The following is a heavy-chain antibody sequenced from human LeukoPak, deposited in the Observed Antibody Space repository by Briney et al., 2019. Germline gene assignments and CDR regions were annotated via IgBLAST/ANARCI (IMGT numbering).Heavy chain of an antibody. J-gene: IGHJ4*02. V-gene: IGHV5-51*01. CDR1: GYRFSSYW. D-gene: IGHD2-2*01. Sequence: PGESLKISCKGSGYRFSSYWIGWVRQMPGKCLEWMGIIYPGDSDTRYSPSFQGQVTISADRSISTAYLQWTSLKASDTAIYYCARTAMIRNNYFDYWGQGSLVTVSS. CDR3: ARTAMIRNNYFDY. CDR2: IYPGDSDT.